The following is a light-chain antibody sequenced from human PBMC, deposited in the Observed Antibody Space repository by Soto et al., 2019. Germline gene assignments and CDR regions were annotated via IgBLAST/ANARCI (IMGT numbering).Light chain of an antibody. Sequence: QSVLTLPPSVSAAPGQMVTISCSGSRSNIGNNYVSWYQQLPGTAPKLLIYDNDKRPSGIPDRFSGSKSGTSATLGITGLQTGDEADYYCGTWDSSLSAWVFGGGTKLTVL. V-gene: IGLV1-51*01. CDR2: DND. CDR1: RSNIGNNY. CDR3: GTWDSSLSAWV. J-gene: IGLJ3*02.